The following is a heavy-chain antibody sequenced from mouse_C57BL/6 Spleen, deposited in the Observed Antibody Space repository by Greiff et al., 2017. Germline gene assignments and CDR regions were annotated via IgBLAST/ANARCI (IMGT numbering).Heavy chain of an antibody. J-gene: IGHJ2*01. CDR1: GFSLTSYG. CDR3: ARNGAYYYGRFDY. Sequence: QVQLQQSGPGLVQPSQSLSITCTVSGFSLTSYGVHWVRQSPGKGLEWLGVIWRGGSTDYNAAFISRLSNSKDNSKSQVFFKMNGLQADDTAIYYCARNGAYYYGRFDYWGQGTTLTVSS. CDR2: IWRGGST. D-gene: IGHD1-1*01. V-gene: IGHV2-2*01.